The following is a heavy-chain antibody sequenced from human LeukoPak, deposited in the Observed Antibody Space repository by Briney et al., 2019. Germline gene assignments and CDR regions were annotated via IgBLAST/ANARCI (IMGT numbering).Heavy chain of an antibody. J-gene: IGHJ4*02. CDR3: AKDWTIRGVIISLDL. CDR1: GFTFSSYG. CDR2: IRYDGSNK. Sequence: GGSLRLSCAASGFTFSSYGMHWVRQAPGKGLEWVAFIRYDGSNKYYADSVKGRFTISRDNSKNTLYLQMNSLRAEDTAVYYCAKDWTIRGVIISLDLWGQGTLVTVSS. V-gene: IGHV3-30*02. D-gene: IGHD3-10*01.